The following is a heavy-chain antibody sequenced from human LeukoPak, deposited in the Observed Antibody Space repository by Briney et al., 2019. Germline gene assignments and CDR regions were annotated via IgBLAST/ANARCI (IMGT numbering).Heavy chain of an antibody. Sequence: SETLSLTCTVSGYSISSGYYWGWIRPPPGKGLEWIGSIYHSGSTYYNPSLKSRVTISVDTPKNQFSLKLSSVTAADTAVYYCARVAGDSSWYYYWGQGTLVTVSS. CDR3: ARVAGDSSWYYY. V-gene: IGHV4-38-2*02. CDR1: GYSISSGYY. D-gene: IGHD6-13*01. CDR2: IYHSGST. J-gene: IGHJ4*02.